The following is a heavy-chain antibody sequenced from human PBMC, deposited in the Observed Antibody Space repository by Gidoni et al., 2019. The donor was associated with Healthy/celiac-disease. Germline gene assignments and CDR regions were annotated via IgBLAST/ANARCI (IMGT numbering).Heavy chain of an antibody. CDR1: GFTVSSHY. Sequence: EVQLVASGGGLIQPGGSLILSCAASGFTVSSHYLSWVRQAPGKGLEWVSVIYSGGSTYYAYSVKGRFTISRDNSKNTLYLQMNSLRAEDTVVYYCARDGGPNYDFWSGYSWYGMDVWGQGTTVTVSS. D-gene: IGHD3-3*01. CDR3: ARDGGPNYDFWSGYSWYGMDV. J-gene: IGHJ6*02. CDR2: IYSGGST. V-gene: IGHV3-53*01.